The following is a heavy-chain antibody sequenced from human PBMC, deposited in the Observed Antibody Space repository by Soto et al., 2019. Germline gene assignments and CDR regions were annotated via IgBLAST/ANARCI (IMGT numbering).Heavy chain of an antibody. D-gene: IGHD5-18*01. CDR2: IRYSSSYI. V-gene: IGHV3-21*01. Sequence: GGSLRLSCAASGFTFSSYGMHWVRQAPGKGLEWVSFIRYSSSYIYYADSVKGRFTISRDNAKNSLYLQMNSLRAEDTAVYYCARRNEDTGMVPDDAFDIWGQGPMVTVS. J-gene: IGHJ3*02. CDR3: ARRNEDTGMVPDDAFDI. CDR1: GFTFSSYG.